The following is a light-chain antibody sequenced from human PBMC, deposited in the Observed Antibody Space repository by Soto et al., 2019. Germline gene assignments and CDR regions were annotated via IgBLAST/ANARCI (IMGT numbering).Light chain of an antibody. CDR2: GNS. CDR1: SSNIGAGYD. Sequence: QSVLTQPPSVSGAPGQRVTISCTGSSSNIGAGYDVHWYQQLPGTAPKLLIYGNSNRPSGVPVRFSGSKSGTSASLAITGLQAEDEADYYCQSYDSSLSGPRYVFGTGTKLTVL. CDR3: QSYDSSLSGPRYV. V-gene: IGLV1-40*01. J-gene: IGLJ1*01.